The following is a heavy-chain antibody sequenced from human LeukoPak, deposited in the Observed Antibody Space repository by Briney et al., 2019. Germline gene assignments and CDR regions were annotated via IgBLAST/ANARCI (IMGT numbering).Heavy chain of an antibody. CDR1: GGSISSYY. D-gene: IGHD3-10*02. CDR3: ARHNDYYVVGGMDV. Sequence: SETLSLTCTVSGGSISSYYWSWIRQPPGKGLEWIGYIYYSGSTNYNPSLKSRVTISVDTSKNQFSLKLSSVTAADTAVYYCARHNDYYVVGGMDVWGQGTTATVSS. V-gene: IGHV4-59*08. J-gene: IGHJ6*02. CDR2: IYYSGST.